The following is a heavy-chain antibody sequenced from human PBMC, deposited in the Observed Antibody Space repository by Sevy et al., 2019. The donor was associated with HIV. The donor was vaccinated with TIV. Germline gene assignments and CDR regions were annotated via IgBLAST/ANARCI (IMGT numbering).Heavy chain of an antibody. CDR2: LSFGCGKI. CDR3: AREGCTRPHDY. CDR1: GFAFYDYS. Sequence: GGSLRLSCAASGFAFYDYSMSWIRQAPGKGLEWVATLSFGCGKINYADSVKGRFTFSRDNSKNSFYLQMDNLRVEDTALYYCAREGCTRPHDYWGQGTRVTVSS. D-gene: IGHD2-8*01. J-gene: IGHJ4*02. V-gene: IGHV3-23*01.